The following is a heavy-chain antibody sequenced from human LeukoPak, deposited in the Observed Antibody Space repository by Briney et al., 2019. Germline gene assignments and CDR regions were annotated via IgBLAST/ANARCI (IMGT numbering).Heavy chain of an antibody. D-gene: IGHD3-16*02. CDR1: GFTFSSYG. CDR2: IRYDGSNK. Sequence: GGSLRLSCAASGFTFSSYGMHWVRQAPGKGLEWVAFIRYDGSNKYYADSVKGRFTISRDNSKNTLYLQMNSLRAEDTAVYYCASDDVWGSYRRLDYWGQGTLVTVSS. CDR3: ASDDVWGSYRRLDY. V-gene: IGHV3-30*02. J-gene: IGHJ4*02.